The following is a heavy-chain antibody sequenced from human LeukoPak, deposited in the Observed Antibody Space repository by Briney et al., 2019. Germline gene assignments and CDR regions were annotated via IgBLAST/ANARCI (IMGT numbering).Heavy chain of an antibody. Sequence: GGSLRPSCAASGFTFSSYAMSWVRQAPGKGLEWVSAISGSGGSTYYADSVKGRFTISRDNSKNTLYLQMNSLRAEDTAVYYCAKGSWWGLGGSWGQGTLVTVSS. J-gene: IGHJ4*02. D-gene: IGHD2-21*01. V-gene: IGHV3-23*01. CDR1: GFTFSSYA. CDR3: AKGSWWGLGGS. CDR2: ISGSGGST.